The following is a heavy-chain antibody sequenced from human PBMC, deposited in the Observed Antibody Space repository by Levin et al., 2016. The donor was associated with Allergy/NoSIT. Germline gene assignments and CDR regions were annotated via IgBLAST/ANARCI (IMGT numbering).Heavy chain of an antibody. D-gene: IGHD6-25*01. Sequence: LRLSCTVSRGSIKSRGYSWNWIRQPPGKGLEWIGYIYYSGNTFYNPSLKSRLTISLDTSKNRFSLRLGSVTAADTAMYFCASKGAAAAYGLDVWGPGTPVTVSS. CDR2: IYYSGNT. CDR1: RGSIKSRGYS. V-gene: IGHV4-30-4*07. J-gene: IGHJ6*02. CDR3: ASKGAAAAYGLDV.